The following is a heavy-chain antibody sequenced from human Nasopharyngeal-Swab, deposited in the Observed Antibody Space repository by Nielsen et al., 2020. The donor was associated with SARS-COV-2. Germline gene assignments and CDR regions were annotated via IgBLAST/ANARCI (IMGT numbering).Heavy chain of an antibody. J-gene: IGHJ4*02. Sequence: GESLKISCAASGFVFSGSAIHWVRQASGRGLEWVGRIGDKDHNYATTYGASVKGRFTISRDDSKNTAFLQMDSLKTEDTALYYCTTDFYFDYWGQGTPVTVSS. CDR1: GFVFSGSA. V-gene: IGHV3-73*01. CDR3: TTDFYFDY. CDR2: IGDKDHNYAT.